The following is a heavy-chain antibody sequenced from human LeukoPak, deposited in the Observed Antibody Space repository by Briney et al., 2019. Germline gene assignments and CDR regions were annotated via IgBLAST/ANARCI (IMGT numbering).Heavy chain of an antibody. D-gene: IGHD6-6*01. CDR2: IYYSGST. J-gene: IGHJ6*03. CDR1: GGSISSSSYY. V-gene: IGHV4-39*01. Sequence: SETLSLTCTVSGGSISSSSYYWGWIRQPPGKRLEWIGSIYYSGSTYYNPSLKSRVTISVDTSKNQFSLKLSSVTAADTAVYYCARQGIAARYYYYYMDVWGKGTTVTVSS. CDR3: ARQGIAARYYYYYMDV.